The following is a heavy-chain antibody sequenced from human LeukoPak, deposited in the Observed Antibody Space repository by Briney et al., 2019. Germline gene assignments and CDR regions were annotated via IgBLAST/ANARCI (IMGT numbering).Heavy chain of an antibody. Sequence: SVNVSCKASGGTFSSYAFSWGRQAPGQGLEWMGRIIPILSIANYAQKCQGRVTITADKSTSTDYMELSSLRSEDTAVYYCARLAKVATISHWGQGTLVTVSS. J-gene: IGHJ4*02. CDR2: IIPILSIA. CDR1: GGTFSSYA. D-gene: IGHD5-24*01. CDR3: ARLAKVATISH. V-gene: IGHV1-69*04.